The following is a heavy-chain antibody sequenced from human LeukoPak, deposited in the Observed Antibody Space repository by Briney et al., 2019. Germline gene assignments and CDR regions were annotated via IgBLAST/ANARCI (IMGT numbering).Heavy chain of an antibody. CDR2: IWYDGSNK. D-gene: IGHD6-19*01. Sequence: GGSLRLSCAASGFTFSSYGMHWVRQAPGKGLEWVAVIWYDGSNKYYADSVKGRFTISRDNSKNTLYLQMNSLRAEDTAVYYCARESELLGEQWLLRYYYYYYGMDVWGQGTTVTVSS. V-gene: IGHV3-33*01. CDR3: ARESELLGEQWLLRYYYYYYGMDV. CDR1: GFTFSSYG. J-gene: IGHJ6*02.